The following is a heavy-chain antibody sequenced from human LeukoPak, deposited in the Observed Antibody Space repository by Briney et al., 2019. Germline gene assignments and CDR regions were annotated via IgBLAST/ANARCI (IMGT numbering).Heavy chain of an antibody. CDR1: GDSVPSDNTA. CDR3: ARGTWGSTYYFDY. Sequence: SQTLSLTCAISGDSVPSDNTAWNWIRQAPSRGLEWLGRTYYRSKWYNNYAVSVRSRITINPDTSKNQFSLQLNSVTPEDTALYYCARGTWGSTYYFDYWGQGTLVTVSS. D-gene: IGHD7-27*01. CDR2: TYYRSKWYN. V-gene: IGHV6-1*01. J-gene: IGHJ4*02.